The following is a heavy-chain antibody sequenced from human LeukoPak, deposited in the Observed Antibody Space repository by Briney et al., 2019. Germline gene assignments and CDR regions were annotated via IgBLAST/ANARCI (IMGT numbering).Heavy chain of an antibody. Sequence: PSETLSLTCTVSGGSISSSSYYWGWIRQPPGKGLEWIGSIYYSGSTYYNPSLKSRVTISVDTSKNQFSLKLSSVTAADTAVYYCASPVLLWFGESSYGPTIDYWGQGTLVTVSS. D-gene: IGHD3-10*01. V-gene: IGHV4-39*07. CDR1: GGSISSSSYY. CDR2: IYYSGST. J-gene: IGHJ4*02. CDR3: ASPVLLWFGESSYGPTIDY.